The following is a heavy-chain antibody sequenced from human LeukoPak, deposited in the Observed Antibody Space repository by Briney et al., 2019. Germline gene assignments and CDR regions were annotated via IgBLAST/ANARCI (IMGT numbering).Heavy chain of an antibody. D-gene: IGHD3-10*01. Sequence: PSETLSLTCTVFGGSISSSSYYWGWIRQPPGKGLEWIGSIYYSGSTYYNPSLKSRVTISVDTSKNQFSLKLSSVTAADTAVYYCARPSKGDSTDYWGQGTLVTVSS. CDR1: GGSISSSSYY. V-gene: IGHV4-39*01. CDR2: IYYSGST. CDR3: ARPSKGDSTDY. J-gene: IGHJ4*02.